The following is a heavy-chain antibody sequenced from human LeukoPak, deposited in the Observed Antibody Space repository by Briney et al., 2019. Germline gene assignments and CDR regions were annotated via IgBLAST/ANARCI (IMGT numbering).Heavy chain of an antibody. CDR3: GKDMGPRGVGATPHY. J-gene: IGHJ4*02. CDR2: INWNGDET. Sequence: GGSLRLSCAASGFGLDGYTMHWVRQFPGKGLELVSLINWNGDETYYSDSVKGRFTISRDNSKNSLYLQMNSLRTEETGFYYCGKDMGPRGVGATPHYWGQGTLVTVSS. CDR1: GFGLDGYT. V-gene: IGHV3-43*01. D-gene: IGHD1-26*01.